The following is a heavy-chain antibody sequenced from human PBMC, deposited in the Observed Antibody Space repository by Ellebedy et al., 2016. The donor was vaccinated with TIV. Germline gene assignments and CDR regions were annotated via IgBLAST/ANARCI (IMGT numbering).Heavy chain of an antibody. J-gene: IGHJ4*02. CDR3: ARGGSGYTVFHFHY. CDR1: GDSVSSNSAS. V-gene: IGHV6-1*01. CDR2: TYYRSRWYS. Sequence: MPSETLSLTCAISGDSVSSNSASWNWIRQSPSRGLEWLGRTYYRSRWYSDSAVSVKSRISINADTSKNQFFLQLHSVTPEDTAVYYCARGGSGYTVFHFHYWGQGILVTVSS. D-gene: IGHD5-12*01.